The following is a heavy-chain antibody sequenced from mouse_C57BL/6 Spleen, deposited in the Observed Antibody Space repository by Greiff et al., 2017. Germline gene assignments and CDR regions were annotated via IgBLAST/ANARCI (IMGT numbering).Heavy chain of an antibody. Sequence: QVQLKESGAELVRPGTSVKVSCKASGYAFTNYLIEWVKQRPGQGLEWIGVINPGSGGTNYNEKFKGKATLTADKSSSTAYMQLSSLTSEDSAVYFCASRYYGSSYGYYYAMDYWGQGTSVTVSS. J-gene: IGHJ4*01. D-gene: IGHD1-1*01. V-gene: IGHV1-54*01. CDR3: ASRYYGSSYGYYYAMDY. CDR1: GYAFTNYL. CDR2: INPGSGGT.